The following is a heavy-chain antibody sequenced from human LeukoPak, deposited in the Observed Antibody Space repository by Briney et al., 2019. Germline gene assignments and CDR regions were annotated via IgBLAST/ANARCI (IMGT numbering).Heavy chain of an antibody. D-gene: IGHD3-10*01. CDR1: GETFTGYY. Sequence: ASVKVSRKASGETFTGYYMHWVRQAPGQGLEWMGWINPNSGGTNYAQKFQGRVTMTRDTSISTAYMELSRLRSDDTAVYYCASNSPLMVRGAIEVDYWGQGTLVTVSS. CDR2: INPNSGGT. CDR3: ASNSPLMVRGAIEVDY. V-gene: IGHV1-2*02. J-gene: IGHJ4*02.